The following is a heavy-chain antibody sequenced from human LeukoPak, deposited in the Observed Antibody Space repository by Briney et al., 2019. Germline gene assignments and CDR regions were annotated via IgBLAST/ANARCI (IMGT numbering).Heavy chain of an antibody. J-gene: IGHJ4*02. D-gene: IGHD6-13*01. V-gene: IGHV1-69*05. CDR1: GGTFISHA. CDR3: ARESAAAGTFVY. CDR2: IIPIFGTT. Sequence: ASVKVSCKASGGTFISHAISWVRQAPGQGLEWMGGIIPIFGTTNYAQKFQGRVTITTDESTSTAYMELSSLRSEDTAVYYCARESAAAGTFVYWGQGTLVTVSS.